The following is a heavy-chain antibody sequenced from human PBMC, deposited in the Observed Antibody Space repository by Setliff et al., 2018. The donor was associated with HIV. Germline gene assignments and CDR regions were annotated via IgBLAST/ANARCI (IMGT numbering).Heavy chain of an antibody. CDR2: IRSDGSNK. J-gene: IGHJ4*02. CDR3: AKEDQRVTSVDY. CDR1: GFTFSSYS. D-gene: IGHD2-2*01. Sequence: PGGSLRLSCAASGFTFSSYSMHWVRQAPGKGLEWVASIRSDGSNKYYADSVTGRFTISRDNSKNTLFLQMNSLRSEDTAVYYCAKEDQRVTSVDYWGQGTPVTVSS. V-gene: IGHV3-30*02.